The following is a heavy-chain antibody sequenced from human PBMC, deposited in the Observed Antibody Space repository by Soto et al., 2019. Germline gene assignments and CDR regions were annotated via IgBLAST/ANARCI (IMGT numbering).Heavy chain of an antibody. D-gene: IGHD1-26*01. J-gene: IGHJ4*02. CDR2: IYYSGST. Sequence: QLQLQESGPGLVKPSETLSLTCTVSGGSISSSSYYWGWIRQPPGKGLEWIGSIYYSGSTYYNPSLKSRVTISVDTSKNQFSLKLSSVTAADTAVYYCARLKVGANHFDYWGQGTLVTVSS. CDR3: ARLKVGANHFDY. CDR1: GGSISSSSYY. V-gene: IGHV4-39*01.